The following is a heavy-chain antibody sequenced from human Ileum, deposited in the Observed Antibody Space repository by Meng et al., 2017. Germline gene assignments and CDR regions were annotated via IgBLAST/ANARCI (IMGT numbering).Heavy chain of an antibody. D-gene: IGHD3-10*01. Sequence: SETLSLTCNVSGGSVSSASYYWSWIRQPPGKGLEWIGLIHYSGSRNYNPSLKSRVTMSVDTSKNQVSLRLTSVTAADTAVYYCARFYGSGTFEVHDYWGQGTRVTVSS. V-gene: IGHV4-61*01. CDR3: ARFYGSGTFEVHDY. CDR1: GGSVSSASYY. J-gene: IGHJ4*02. CDR2: IHYSGSR.